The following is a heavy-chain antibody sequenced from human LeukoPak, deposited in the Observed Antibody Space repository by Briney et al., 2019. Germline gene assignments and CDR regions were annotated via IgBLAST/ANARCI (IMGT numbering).Heavy chain of an antibody. CDR3: ARVASYAFDI. CDR1: GFTFNTYS. Sequence: PGGSLRLSCAASGFTFNTYSMSWVRQAPGKGLEWVANVNQDGTEKYYVRSVKGRFTISRDNAKNSLYLQMNCLRAEDTAVYYCARVASYAFDIWGQGTMVTVSS. V-gene: IGHV3-7*01. J-gene: IGHJ3*02. D-gene: IGHD6-6*01. CDR2: VNQDGTEK.